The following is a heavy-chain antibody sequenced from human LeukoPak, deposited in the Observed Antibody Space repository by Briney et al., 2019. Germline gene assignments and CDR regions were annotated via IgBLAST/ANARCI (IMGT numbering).Heavy chain of an antibody. CDR3: ARDQTRIAARPEFDY. D-gene: IGHD6-6*01. CDR2: INPNSGGT. Sequence: GASVKVSCKASGYTFTGNYMHWVRQAPGQGLEWMGRINPNSGGTNYAQKFQGRVTMTRDTSISTAYMELSRLRSDDTAVYYRARDQTRIAARPEFDYWGQGTLVTVSS. V-gene: IGHV1-2*06. J-gene: IGHJ4*02. CDR1: GYTFTGNY.